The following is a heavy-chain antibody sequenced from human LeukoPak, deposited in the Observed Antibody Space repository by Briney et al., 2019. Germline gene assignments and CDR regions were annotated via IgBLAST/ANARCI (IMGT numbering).Heavy chain of an antibody. CDR2: IYYSGST. D-gene: IGHD2-2*02. J-gene: IGHJ3*02. CDR3: ARHANTYDAFDI. V-gene: IGHV4-59*08. CDR1: GGSISSYF. Sequence: SETLSLTCSVSGGSISSYFWSWIRQPPGKGLEWIGYIYYSGSTKYSPSLKSRVTISVDTSKNQFSLKLSSVTAADTAVYYCARHANTYDAFDIWGQGTMVTVCS.